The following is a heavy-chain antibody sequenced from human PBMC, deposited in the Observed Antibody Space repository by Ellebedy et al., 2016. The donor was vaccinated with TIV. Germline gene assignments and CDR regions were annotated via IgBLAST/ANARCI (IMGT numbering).Heavy chain of an antibody. Sequence: PGGSLRLSCAASGFTFSTYWMSWVRQAPGKGLEWVANIKEDGSEKYYVDSVKGRFTISRDTAETSLYLQMNSLRAEDTAVYYCAREEYQLRFGGRAYYYDMDVWGQGTTVTVSS. CDR2: IKEDGSEK. CDR1: GFTFSTYW. V-gene: IGHV3-7*03. D-gene: IGHD3-10*01. J-gene: IGHJ6*02. CDR3: AREEYQLRFGGRAYYYDMDV.